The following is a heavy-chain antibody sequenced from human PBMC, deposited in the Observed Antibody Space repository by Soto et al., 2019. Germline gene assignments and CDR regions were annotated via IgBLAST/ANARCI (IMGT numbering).Heavy chain of an antibody. V-gene: IGHV4-59*08. Sequence: QVQLQESGPGLVKPSENLSLTCTVSGGSISSYYWSWIRQHPGKGLEWIGYIYYSGSINYNPSLKSRCTISVDTSKNQFSLKLSSVTAADTAVYYCARHLYGSGERFDPWGQGTLVTVSS. CDR2: IYYSGSI. CDR3: ARHLYGSGERFDP. D-gene: IGHD3-10*01. CDR1: GGSISSYY. J-gene: IGHJ5*02.